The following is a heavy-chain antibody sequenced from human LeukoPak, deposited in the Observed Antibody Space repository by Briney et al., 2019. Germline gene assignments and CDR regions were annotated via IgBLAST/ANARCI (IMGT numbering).Heavy chain of an antibody. V-gene: IGHV3-7*01. CDR1: GFTLSSFW. CDR3: ARDRFPDYGGNSGYAFDI. J-gene: IGHJ3*02. Sequence: PGGSLRLSCAASGFTLSSFWMNWVRQAPGKGLEWVANIKQDGSETHYVDSVKGRFTISRDNAKRSLYLQMNSLKAEDTAVYYCARDRFPDYGGNSGYAFDIWGQGTMVTVSS. D-gene: IGHD4-23*01. CDR2: IKQDGSET.